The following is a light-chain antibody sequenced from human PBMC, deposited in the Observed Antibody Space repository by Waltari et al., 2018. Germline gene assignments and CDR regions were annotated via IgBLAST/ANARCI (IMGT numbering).Light chain of an antibody. J-gene: IGKJ2*01. CDR2: DAS. CDR3: QQYNSYLSS. CDR1: QSIDNY. V-gene: IGKV3-11*01. Sequence: EIVLTQSPATLSLSPGERATLSCRASQSIDNYLAWYQQKPGQAPRLLIYDASYRATGIPVRFSGSGSGTDFTLTISSLQPDDFASYFCQQYNSYLSSFGQGTKLEI.